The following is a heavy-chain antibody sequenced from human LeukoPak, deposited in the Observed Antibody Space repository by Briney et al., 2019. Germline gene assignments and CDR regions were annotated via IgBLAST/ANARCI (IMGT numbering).Heavy chain of an antibody. Sequence: SETLSLTCTVSGGSISSYYWSWIRQPPGKGLEWIGYIYYSGSTNYDPSVKSRVAMSVDTSKKQFSLKLSSLTAADAAVYYCARGGTAVIAPYAFDIWGQGTMVTVSS. CDR2: IYYSGST. CDR1: GGSISSYY. CDR3: ARGGTAVIAPYAFDI. V-gene: IGHV4-59*01. J-gene: IGHJ3*02. D-gene: IGHD4-23*01.